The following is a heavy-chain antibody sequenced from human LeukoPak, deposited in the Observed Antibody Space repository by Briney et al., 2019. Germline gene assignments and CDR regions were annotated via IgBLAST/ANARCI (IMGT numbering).Heavy chain of an antibody. J-gene: IGHJ6*02. Sequence: GASVKVSCKASGYTFTSYHIDWVRQAPGQGPEWMGWMNAKSGHTGYAQNLEGRVTMTRDTSTNTAYMELRGLRSEDTAVYFCARGMFDNSGHYYYFYYALDAWGQGTTVTVSS. V-gene: IGHV1-8*01. D-gene: IGHD3-22*01. CDR1: GYTFTSYH. CDR2: MNAKSGHT. CDR3: ARGMFDNSGHYYYFYYALDA.